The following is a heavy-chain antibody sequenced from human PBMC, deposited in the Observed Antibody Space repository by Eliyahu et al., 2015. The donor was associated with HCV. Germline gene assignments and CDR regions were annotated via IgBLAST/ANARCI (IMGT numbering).Heavy chain of an antibody. CDR1: GFTFSSYA. D-gene: IGHD2-2*01. V-gene: IGHV3-23*01. J-gene: IGHJ6*02. CDR3: ASTVSNSYYGMDV. CDR2: ISGSGVNT. Sequence: EVQLLESGGGLVQPGGSLXLSCAASGFTFSSYAMSWVRQAPGKGREWVSAISGSGVNTYYADSVKGRFTISRDNSKNTMYVQMSGLRAEDTAVYYCASTVSNSYYGMDVWGQGTTVTVSS.